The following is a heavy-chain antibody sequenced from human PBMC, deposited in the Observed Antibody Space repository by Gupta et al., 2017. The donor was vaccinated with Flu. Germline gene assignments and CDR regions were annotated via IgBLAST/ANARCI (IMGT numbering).Heavy chain of an antibody. CDR1: GGYISSYY. V-gene: IGHV4-59*08. Sequence: QVQLQESGPGLVKPSETLSLTCSVSGGYISSYYWSWIRQPPGKGLEWIGYIFYTGSTNYNPSLKSRVTISVDTSNNQFSLKLSSVTAADTAVYFCARRAGWYDSSKWYFDYWGQGALVTVSS. CDR3: ARRAGWYDSSKWYFDY. CDR2: IFYTGST. D-gene: IGHD3-22*01. J-gene: IGHJ4*02.